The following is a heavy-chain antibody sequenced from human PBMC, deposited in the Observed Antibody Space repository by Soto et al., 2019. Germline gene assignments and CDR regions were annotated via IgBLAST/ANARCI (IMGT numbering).Heavy chain of an antibody. CDR1: GGTLNTYP. CDR3: ARDSRLWGSTGWKRENLFDI. V-gene: IGHV1-69*18. CDR2: IIPIFGTP. Sequence: QVQLEQSGAEVKRPGPSVKFSCRTSGGTLNTYPFGGGGQAPGHRLEWLGKIIPIFGTPDYAQKFQGRVTINADEATTTVYMELRSLKSDDSAVYYCARDSRLWGSTGWKRENLFDIWGQGTMVTVSS. D-gene: IGHD3-16*01. J-gene: IGHJ3*02.